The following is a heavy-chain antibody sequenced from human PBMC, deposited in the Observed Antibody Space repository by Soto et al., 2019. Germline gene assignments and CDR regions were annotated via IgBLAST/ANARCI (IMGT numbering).Heavy chain of an antibody. Sequence: QLQLQESGPGLVKPSETLSLTCTVSGGSISSSSYYWGWIRQPPGKGLEWIGSIYYSGSTYYNPSLKSRVTISVDTSKNQFSLKLSSVTAADTAVYYCARHQIVVVVAATFSNRYNWFDPWGQGTLVTVSS. J-gene: IGHJ5*02. D-gene: IGHD2-15*01. V-gene: IGHV4-39*01. CDR1: GGSISSSSYY. CDR3: ARHQIVVVVAATFSNRYNWFDP. CDR2: IYYSGST.